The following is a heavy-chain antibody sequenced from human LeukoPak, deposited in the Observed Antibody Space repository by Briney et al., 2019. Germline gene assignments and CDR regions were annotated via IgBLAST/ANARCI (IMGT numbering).Heavy chain of an antibody. D-gene: IGHD6-13*01. CDR2: IYPLDSDT. Sequence: GESLKISCKGSGYTFTSYRIGWVRQRPGYGLEWMGFIYPLDSDTTYSPSFQGQVTFSVARSISTAFLQWKTLRASDTAMYYCARHKTVPGTSELRTFDSWGQGTLVSVSS. J-gene: IGHJ4*02. CDR3: ARHKTVPGTSELRTFDS. CDR1: GYTFTSYR. V-gene: IGHV5-51*01.